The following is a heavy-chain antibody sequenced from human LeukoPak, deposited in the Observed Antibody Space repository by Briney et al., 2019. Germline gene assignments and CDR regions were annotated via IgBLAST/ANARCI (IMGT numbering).Heavy chain of an antibody. CDR1: GGTFSSYA. D-gene: IGHD3-22*01. CDR3: ARGGTYYYDSSGYYPFYYFDY. Sequence: SVKVSCKASGGTFSSYAISWVRQAPGQGLEWMGGIIPIFGTANYAQKFQGRVTITADESTSTAYMELSSLRSEDTAVYYCARGGTYYYDSSGYYPFYYFDYWGQGTQVTVSS. CDR2: IIPIFGTA. J-gene: IGHJ4*02. V-gene: IGHV1-69*13.